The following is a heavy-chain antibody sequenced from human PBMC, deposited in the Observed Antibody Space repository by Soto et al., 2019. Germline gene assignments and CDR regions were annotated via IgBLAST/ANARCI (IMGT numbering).Heavy chain of an antibody. J-gene: IGHJ4*02. CDR1: GGSISSYY. Sequence: SETLSLTCTVSGGSISSYYWSWIRQPPGKGLEWIGYIYYSGSTNYNPSLKSRVTISVDTSKNQFSLKLSSVTAADTAVYYCAGASSGWYDYFDYWGQGTLVTVSS. CDR2: IYYSGST. D-gene: IGHD6-19*01. CDR3: AGASSGWYDYFDY. V-gene: IGHV4-59*01.